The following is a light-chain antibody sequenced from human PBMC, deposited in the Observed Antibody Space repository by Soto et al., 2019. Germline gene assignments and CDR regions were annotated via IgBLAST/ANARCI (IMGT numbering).Light chain of an antibody. CDR2: QMS. J-gene: IGKJ1*01. V-gene: IGKV1-5*03. CDR1: QNIARY. Sequence: DIQMTQSPPSLSASVGYRVTMSCRASQNIARYLHWYQQKSGKAPKLLIFQMSTLANGVPSRFSGSGSGTEFTLAISSLQPDDFATYFCQQYKTLCSFGQGNKVDIK. CDR3: QQYKTLCS.